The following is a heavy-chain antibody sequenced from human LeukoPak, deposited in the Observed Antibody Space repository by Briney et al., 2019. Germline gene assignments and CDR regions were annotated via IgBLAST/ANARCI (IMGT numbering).Heavy chain of an antibody. CDR1: GFTFGDYS. CDR3: TRDNDYDSSGYYCFDS. V-gene: IGHV3-49*04. J-gene: IGHJ4*02. D-gene: IGHD3-22*01. Sequence: GGSLRLSCTASGFTFGDYSMSWVRQAPGKGLEWVGFIRSKAYGGTTESAASVKGRFTISREDSKSIAYLQMNSLKTEDTAVYYCTRDNDYDSSGYYCFDSWGQGTLVTVSS. CDR2: IRSKAYGGTT.